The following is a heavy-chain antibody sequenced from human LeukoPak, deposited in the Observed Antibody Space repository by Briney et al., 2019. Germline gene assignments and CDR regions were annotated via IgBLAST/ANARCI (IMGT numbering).Heavy chain of an antibody. D-gene: IGHD6-13*01. V-gene: IGHV3-48*03. J-gene: IGHJ6*03. CDR2: ISTSGSTI. Sequence: TGGSLRLSCAASGFTFSSYEMNWVRQATGKGLEWVSHISTSGSTIYYANSVKGRFTISRDNAKNSLYLQMNSLRAEDTALYYCARDATTATGWVYMDVWGKGTTVTISS. CDR1: GFTFSSYE. CDR3: ARDATTATGWVYMDV.